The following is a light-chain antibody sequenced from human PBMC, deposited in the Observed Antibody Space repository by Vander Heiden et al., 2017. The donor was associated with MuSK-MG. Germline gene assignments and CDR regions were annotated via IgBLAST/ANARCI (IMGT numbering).Light chain of an antibody. Sequence: DIQMTQSPSSLSASIGDRVTITCRASQSISSYLNWYQQKPGKAPKLLIYAVSDLQSGVPSTFSGRGSGTDFTLTISSLQPEDFATYYCQQSVITPQTFGQGTKVEIK. V-gene: IGKV1-39*01. CDR2: AVS. J-gene: IGKJ1*01. CDR1: QSISSY. CDR3: QQSVITPQT.